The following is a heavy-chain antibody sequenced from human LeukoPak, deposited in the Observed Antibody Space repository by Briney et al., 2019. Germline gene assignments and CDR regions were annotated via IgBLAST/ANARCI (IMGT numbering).Heavy chain of an antibody. CDR3: ARGRIQLWNYNWFDP. CDR1: GGSFSGHY. CDR2: INHSGST. J-gene: IGHJ5*02. Sequence: PSETLSLTCAVYGGSFSGHYWSWIRQPPGKGLEWIGEINHSGSTNYNPSLKSRVTISVDTSRNQFPLKLSSVTAADTAVYYCARGRIQLWNYNWFDPWGQGTLVTVSS. D-gene: IGHD5-18*01. V-gene: IGHV4-34*01.